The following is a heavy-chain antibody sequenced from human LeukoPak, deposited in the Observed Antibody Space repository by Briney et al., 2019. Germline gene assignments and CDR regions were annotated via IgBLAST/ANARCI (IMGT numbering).Heavy chain of an antibody. J-gene: IGHJ4*02. D-gene: IGHD3-10*01. CDR3: AKRGIVIRAVIIIGFHKEAYYFDY. CDR1: GITLSNYG. Sequence: GSLRLSCVVAGITLSNYGMSWVRQAPGKRLEWVSGISERGGSTNYADSVKGRFIISRDTSKNTVYLQMNSLRVEDTVVYFCAKRGIVIRAVIIIGFHKEAYYFDYWGQGILVTVSS. CDR2: ISERGGST. V-gene: IGHV3-23*01.